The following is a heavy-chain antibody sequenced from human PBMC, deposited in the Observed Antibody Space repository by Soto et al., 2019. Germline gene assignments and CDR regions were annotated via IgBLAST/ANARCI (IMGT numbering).Heavy chain of an antibody. CDR1: GFTFSNYW. D-gene: IGHD2-15*01. CDR2: IKQDGSEK. J-gene: IGHJ3*01. Sequence: EVQLVESGGGLVQPGGSLRLSCAASGFTFSNYWMNWVRQAPGKGLEWVANIKQDGSEKYSVDSVKGRFTISRDNTKNSLYLQMNSLRAEDTAVYYCARYCSGGGCYTPHAFDVWGQGTLVTVSS. V-gene: IGHV3-7*01. CDR3: ARYCSGGGCYTPHAFDV.